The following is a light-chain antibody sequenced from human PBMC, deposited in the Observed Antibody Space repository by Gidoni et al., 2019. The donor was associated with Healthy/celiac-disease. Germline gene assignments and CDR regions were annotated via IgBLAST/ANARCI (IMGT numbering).Light chain of an antibody. CDR3: QAWDSISYVV. V-gene: IGLV3-1*01. CDR2: QDS. J-gene: IGLJ2*01. CDR1: KLGDKY. Sequence: SYELTQPPPVSVSPGQTASITCSGDKLGDKYACWYQQKPDQSPVLVIYQDSKRPSGIPERFSGSNSGNTATLTISGTQAMDEADYYCQAWDSISYVVFGGGTKLTVL.